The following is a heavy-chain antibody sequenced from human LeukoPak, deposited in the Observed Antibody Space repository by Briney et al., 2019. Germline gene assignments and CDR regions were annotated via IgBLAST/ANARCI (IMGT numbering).Heavy chain of an antibody. CDR3: ARGRSYGFDFDS. CDR1: GVSINTCRYY. CDR2: KYYSGST. V-gene: IGHV4-61*01. J-gene: IGHJ4*02. Sequence: SETLSLTCDVSGVSINTCRYYWTWIRQPPGKGLEWIGYKYYSGSTRYNSSLRSRLTISLDSSKNQFSLRLTSVTAADTAVYYCARGRSYGFDFDSWGPGTLVIVSS. D-gene: IGHD5-18*01.